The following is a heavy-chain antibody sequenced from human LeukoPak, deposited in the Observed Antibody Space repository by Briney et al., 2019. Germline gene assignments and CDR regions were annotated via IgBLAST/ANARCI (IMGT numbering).Heavy chain of an antibody. V-gene: IGHV3-30*18. Sequence: GGSLRLSCVASRFSLTRYGMAWVRQAPGKGLEWVAVISYDGSNKYYADSVKGRFTISRDNSKNTLYLQVNSLRAEDTAVYYCAKIVAYGDYAPFDYWGQGTLVTVSS. D-gene: IGHD4-17*01. CDR2: ISYDGSNK. CDR3: AKIVAYGDYAPFDY. J-gene: IGHJ4*02. CDR1: RFSLTRYG.